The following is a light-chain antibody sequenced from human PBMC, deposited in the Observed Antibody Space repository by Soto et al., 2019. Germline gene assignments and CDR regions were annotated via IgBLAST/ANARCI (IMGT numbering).Light chain of an antibody. V-gene: IGKV3-15*01. CDR1: QSVSSN. CDR3: QQYNNWPLT. Sequence: EIVMTQSPATLSVSPGERATLSCRASQSVSSNLAWYQQKPGQAPRLLIYGASTGATGSPARFSGSGSGTDFTLNISSLQSEDFALYYCQQYNNWPLTFGGGTKVDIK. J-gene: IGKJ4*01. CDR2: GAS.